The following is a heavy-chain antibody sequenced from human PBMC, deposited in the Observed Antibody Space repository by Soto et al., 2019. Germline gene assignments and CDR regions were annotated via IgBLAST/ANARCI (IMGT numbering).Heavy chain of an antibody. CDR1: GYTLTSYY. CDR3: ARNRGYSSGWTKNWIDL. CDR2: INPSGGTP. J-gene: IGHJ5*02. V-gene: IGHV1-46*01. D-gene: IGHD6-19*01. Sequence: QVQLVQSGAEVKKPGASVKVSCKASGYTLTSYYMHWLRQAPGQGPEWMGIINPSGGTPSYAQQCKGRVTMTSDTSTSTVYMELTSLRSEDTAVYSCARNRGYSSGWTKNWIDLWGQGTLVTVSS.